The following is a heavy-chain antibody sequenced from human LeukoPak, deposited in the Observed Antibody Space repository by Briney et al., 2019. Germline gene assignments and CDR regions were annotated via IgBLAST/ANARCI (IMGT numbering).Heavy chain of an antibody. J-gene: IGHJ4*02. Sequence: PSDTLSLTCAVYGGPFSGYYWSWIRQPPGKGLEWIGEINHSGSANYNPSLKSRVTISVDMSKNQFSLKLNSVTAADTAVYYCARARGDYYDSSGYYSAFDYWGQGTLVTVSS. CDR1: GGPFSGYY. D-gene: IGHD3-22*01. V-gene: IGHV4-34*01. CDR3: ARARGDYYDSSGYYSAFDY. CDR2: INHSGSA.